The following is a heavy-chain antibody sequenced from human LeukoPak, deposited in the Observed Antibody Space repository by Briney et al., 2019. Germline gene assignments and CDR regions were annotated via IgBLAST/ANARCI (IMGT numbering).Heavy chain of an antibody. CDR2: MNPNSGNT. Sequence: ASVKVSCKASGYTFTGYYMHWVRQAPGQGLEWMGGMNPNSGNTGYAQKFQGRVTMTRNTSISTAYMELSSLRSEDTAVYYCARDRDGYNTFDYWGQGTLVTVSS. D-gene: IGHD5-24*01. V-gene: IGHV1-8*02. CDR1: GYTFTGYY. CDR3: ARDRDGYNTFDY. J-gene: IGHJ4*02.